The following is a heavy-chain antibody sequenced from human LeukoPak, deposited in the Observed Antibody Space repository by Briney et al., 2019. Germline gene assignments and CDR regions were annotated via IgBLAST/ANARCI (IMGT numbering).Heavy chain of an antibody. CDR2: IYYSGST. D-gene: IGHD3-22*01. J-gene: IGHJ4*02. CDR1: GGSISRGHYF. CDR3: ARLRIDSSGYPYFDY. Sequence: PSETLSLTCTVSGGSISRGHYFWGWIRQPPGKGLEWIGSIYYSGSTYYNPSLKSRVTISVDTSKNQFSLKLSSVTAADTAVYYCARLRIDSSGYPYFDYWGQGTLVTVSS. V-gene: IGHV4-39*01.